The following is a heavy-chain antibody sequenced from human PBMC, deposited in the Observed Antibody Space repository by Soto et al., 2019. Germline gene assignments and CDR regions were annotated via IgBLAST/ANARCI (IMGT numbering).Heavy chain of an antibody. D-gene: IGHD1-26*01. Sequence: GGSLRLSCAASGFTFSNAWMSWVRQAPRKGLEWVGRIKSKTDGGTTEYAAPLKGRFTISRDDSKNPLYRQMNSLKTGEASVYSCTTVWSIGGATDAFDIWGKGTMFTVSS. V-gene: IGHV3-15*01. J-gene: IGHJ3*02. CDR3: TTVWSIGGATDAFDI. CDR2: IKSKTDGGTT. CDR1: GFTFSNAW.